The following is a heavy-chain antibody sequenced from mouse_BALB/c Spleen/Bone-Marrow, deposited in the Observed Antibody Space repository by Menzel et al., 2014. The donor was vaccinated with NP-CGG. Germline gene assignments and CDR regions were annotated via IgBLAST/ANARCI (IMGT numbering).Heavy chain of an antibody. J-gene: IGHJ4*01. CDR1: GYAFTDRW. V-gene: IGHV1-69*01. CDR2: IDTSDSYT. CDR3: ARGGDDFSLDY. D-gene: IGHD2-4*01. Sequence: LVESGTELVIPGASVKMSCKASGYAFTDRWIHWVKQRPGQGLEWIGAIDTSDSYTNYNQKFKGKATLTVDESSSTAYIHLSSLTSEDSAVYYCARGGDDFSLDYWSQRTSVTVSS.